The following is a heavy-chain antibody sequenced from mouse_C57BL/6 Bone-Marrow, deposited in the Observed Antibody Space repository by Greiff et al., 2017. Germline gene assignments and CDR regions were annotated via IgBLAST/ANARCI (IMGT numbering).Heavy chain of an antibody. V-gene: IGHV5-12*01. D-gene: IGHD2-1*01. CDR2: ISNGGGST. CDR1: GFTFSDYY. J-gene: IGHJ4*01. Sequence: EVKLVESGGGLVQPGGSLKLSCAASGFTFSDYYMYWVRQTPEKRLEWVAYISNGGGSTYYPDTVKGRFTISRDNAKNTLYLQMSRLKSEDTAMYYCARFYGNSFYAMDYWGQGTSVTVSS. CDR3: ARFYGNSFYAMDY.